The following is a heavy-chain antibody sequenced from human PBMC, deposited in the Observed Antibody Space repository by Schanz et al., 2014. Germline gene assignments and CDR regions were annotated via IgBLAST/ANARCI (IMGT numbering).Heavy chain of an antibody. CDR2: VSRSTPDI. J-gene: IGHJ4*02. CDR1: GFTFSAYA. V-gene: IGHV3-48*01. CDR3: ARGGSGSHYRLDY. Sequence: EVQLLESGGGLVQPGGSLRLSCAASGFTFSAYAMTWVRQAPGKGLEWVSYVSRSTPDIYYADSVKGRFTMSRDNAKNSVFLQMNSLRAEDTGLYFCARGGSGSHYRLDYWGQGTLVTVSS. D-gene: IGHD1-26*01.